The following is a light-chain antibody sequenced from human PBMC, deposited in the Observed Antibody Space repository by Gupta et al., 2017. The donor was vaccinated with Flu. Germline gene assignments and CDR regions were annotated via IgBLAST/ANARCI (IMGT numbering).Light chain of an antibody. CDR3: QAWDSSTYV. CDR2: QSS. Sequence: SYELTQPPSVSVSPGQTASITCSGDKLGDKYACWYQQKPGQSPVLVIYQSSQRPSGIPERFSGSSSGNTATLTISGTQALDEADYYCQAWDSSTYVFGTGTKVTVL. CDR1: KLGDKY. V-gene: IGLV3-1*01. J-gene: IGLJ1*01.